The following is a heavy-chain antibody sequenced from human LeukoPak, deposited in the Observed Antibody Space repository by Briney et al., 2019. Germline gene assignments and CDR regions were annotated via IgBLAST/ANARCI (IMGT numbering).Heavy chain of an antibody. CDR2: ISNSGGST. CDR1: GFTFSSYV. J-gene: IGHJ5*02. CDR3: AKDTTTVTTGWFDP. D-gene: IGHD4-17*01. Sequence: GGSLRLSCAASGFTFSSYVMSWVRQAPGKGLEWVSSISNSGGSTYYADSVKGRFTISRDNSKNTLYLQMNSLRAEDTAVYYCAKDTTTVTTGWFDPWGQGTLVTVSS. V-gene: IGHV3-23*01.